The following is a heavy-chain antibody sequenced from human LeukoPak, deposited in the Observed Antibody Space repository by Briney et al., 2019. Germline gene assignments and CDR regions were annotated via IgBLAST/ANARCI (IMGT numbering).Heavy chain of an antibody. CDR3: AKDSFSYNGIFDALDV. CDR1: GFTFSDYA. V-gene: IGHV3-23*01. D-gene: IGHD2-8*01. Sequence: GGSLRLSCAASGFTFSDYAMTWVGKAPGKGLEWVSSTAPVHYADSVKGRFTISRDDSKNTLFLQMNSLRAEDTAIYYCAKDSFSYNGIFDALDVWGQGTMVTVSS. CDR2: TAPV. J-gene: IGHJ3*01.